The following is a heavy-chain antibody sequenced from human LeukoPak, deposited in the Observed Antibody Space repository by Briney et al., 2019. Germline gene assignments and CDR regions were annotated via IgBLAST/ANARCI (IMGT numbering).Heavy chain of an antibody. V-gene: IGHV4-59*12. J-gene: IGHJ5*02. CDR3: ARVIGKFDP. CDR2: IYYSGST. Sequence: PSESLSLACSVSGASISSYYWSSIRHPPGKVLEWIVYIYYSGSTNYNPSLKSRVTISVDTSKNQFSLKLSAVTAADTAVYYCARVIGKFDPWGQGTLVTVSS. CDR1: GASISSYY. D-gene: IGHD2/OR15-2a*01.